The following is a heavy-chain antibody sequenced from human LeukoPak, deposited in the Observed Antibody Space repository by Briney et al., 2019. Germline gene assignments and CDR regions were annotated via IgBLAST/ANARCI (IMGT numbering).Heavy chain of an antibody. V-gene: IGHV3-74*01. CDR1: GFTFNSYW. Sequence: PGGSLRLSCAASGFTFNSYWMHWVRQAPGKGLVWVSRINSDGSSTSYADSVKGRFTISRDNAKNTLYLQMNSLRAEDTAVYYCARVRLAYCGGDCYPDAFDIWGQGTMVTVSS. CDR3: ARVRLAYCGGDCYPDAFDI. J-gene: IGHJ3*02. CDR2: INSDGSST. D-gene: IGHD2-21*02.